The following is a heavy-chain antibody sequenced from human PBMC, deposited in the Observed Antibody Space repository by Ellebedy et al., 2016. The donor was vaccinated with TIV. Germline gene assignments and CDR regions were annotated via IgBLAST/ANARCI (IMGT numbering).Heavy chain of an antibody. CDR1: GFTFSSYS. D-gene: IGHD5-12*01. CDR3: AKDRGEWLRLAEFDY. Sequence: GESLKISCAASGFTFSSYSMNWVRQAPGKGLEWVSYISSSSSTIYYADSVKGRFTISRDNSKNTLYLQMNSLRAEDTAVYYCAKDRGEWLRLAEFDYWGQGTLVTVSS. J-gene: IGHJ4*02. CDR2: ISSSSSTI. V-gene: IGHV3-48*01.